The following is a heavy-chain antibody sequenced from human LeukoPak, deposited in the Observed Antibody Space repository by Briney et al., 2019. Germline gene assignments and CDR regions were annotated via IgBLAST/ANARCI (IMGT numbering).Heavy chain of an antibody. CDR2: ISGSGGST. Sequence: GGSLRLSCAASGFTFSSYAMSWVRQAPGKGPEWVSAISGSGGSTYYADSVKGRFTISRDNSKNTLYLQMNSLRAEDTAVYYCAKDNVVVVAATFDYWGQGTLVTVSS. J-gene: IGHJ4*02. CDR3: AKDNVVVVAATFDY. D-gene: IGHD2-15*01. V-gene: IGHV3-23*01. CDR1: GFTFSSYA.